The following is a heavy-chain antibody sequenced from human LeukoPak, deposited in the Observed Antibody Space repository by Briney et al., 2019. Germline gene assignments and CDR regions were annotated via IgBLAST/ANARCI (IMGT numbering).Heavy chain of an antibody. CDR2: ISDSGGST. CDR1: GFTFSSCA. J-gene: IGHJ5*02. V-gene: IGHV3-23*01. Sequence: GGSLRLSCAASGFTFSSCAMSWVRQAPGKGLVWVSAISDSGGSTYNADSVKGRFTISRDNSENTLYLQMNSLRAEDTAVYYCARAVDFWSGYPQPNWFDPWGQGTLVTVSS. D-gene: IGHD3-3*01. CDR3: ARAVDFWSGYPQPNWFDP.